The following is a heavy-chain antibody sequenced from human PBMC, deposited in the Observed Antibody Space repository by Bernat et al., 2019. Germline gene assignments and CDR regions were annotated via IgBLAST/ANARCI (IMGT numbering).Heavy chain of an antibody. CDR2: INTGNGHT. Sequence: QVQLVQSGAEGKKPGASVQVSCKASKYTVTSYTIHWVRQVPGQRREWMGWINTGNGHTQYSQKFQGRVPITRDTSASTAYIDLNSLPSEDTAVYYCASEEGVIGKWNYPFFAYWGQGALVIVSS. CDR1: KYTVTSYT. CDR3: ASEEGVIGKWNYPFFAY. J-gene: IGHJ4*02. D-gene: IGHD1-7*01. V-gene: IGHV1-3*04.